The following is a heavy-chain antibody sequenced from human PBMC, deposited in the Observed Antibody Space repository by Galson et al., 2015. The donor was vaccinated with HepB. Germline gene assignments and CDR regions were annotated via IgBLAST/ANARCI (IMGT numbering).Heavy chain of an antibody. CDR2: IYSGGST. CDR1: GFTFSSYS. V-gene: IGHV3-66*01. J-gene: IGHJ4*02. CDR3: ARSVGPDY. D-gene: IGHD3-16*01. Sequence: SLRLSCAASGFTFSSYSMNWVRQAPGKGLEWVSVIYSGGSTYYADSVKGRFTISRDNSKNTLYLQMNSLRAEDTAVYYCARSVGPDYWGQGTLVTVSS.